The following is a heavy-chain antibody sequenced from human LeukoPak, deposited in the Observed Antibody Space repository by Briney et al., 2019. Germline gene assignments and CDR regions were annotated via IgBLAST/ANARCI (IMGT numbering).Heavy chain of an antibody. Sequence: ETLTLTCAASGFTFSSYSLSWIRQAPGKGLEWISAISGSGGSTYYTDPVKGRFTISRDNSKNPLYLQMSSLRAEDTAVYYCANLNYGDGGWFDPWGQGTLVTVSS. CDR2: ISGSGGST. CDR3: ANLNYGDGGWFDP. J-gene: IGHJ5*02. V-gene: IGHV3-23*01. CDR1: GFTFSSYS. D-gene: IGHD4-17*01.